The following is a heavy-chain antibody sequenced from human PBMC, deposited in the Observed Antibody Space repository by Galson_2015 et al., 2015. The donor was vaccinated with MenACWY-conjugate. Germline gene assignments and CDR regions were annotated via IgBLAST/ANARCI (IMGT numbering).Heavy chain of an antibody. CDR3: AKISGYENRDDY. V-gene: IGHV3-43*01. D-gene: IGHD5-12*01. Sequence: SLRLSCAASGFTFDDYTMHWVRQAPGKGLEWVSLISWDGGGTYYADSVKGRFTISRDNSKNSLYLQMNSLRTEDTALYYCAKISGYENRDDYWGQGTLVTVSS. J-gene: IGHJ4*02. CDR1: GFTFDDYT. CDR2: ISWDGGGT.